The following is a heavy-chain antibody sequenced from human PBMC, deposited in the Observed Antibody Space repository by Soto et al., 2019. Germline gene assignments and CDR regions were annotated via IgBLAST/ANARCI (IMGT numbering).Heavy chain of an antibody. CDR1: GGTFSSYA. Sequence: QVQLVQSGAEVKKPGSSVKVSCKASGGTFSSYAISWVRQAPGQGLEWMGGIIPIFGTANYAQKFQGRVTITADESTSTAYMELSSLRSEDTAVYYCVGKDTIFGVVTWFDPWGQGTLVTVSS. CDR3: VGKDTIFGVVTWFDP. CDR2: IIPIFGTA. J-gene: IGHJ5*02. D-gene: IGHD3-3*01. V-gene: IGHV1-69*01.